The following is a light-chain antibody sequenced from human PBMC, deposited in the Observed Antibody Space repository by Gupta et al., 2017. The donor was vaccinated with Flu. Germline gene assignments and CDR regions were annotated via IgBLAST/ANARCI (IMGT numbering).Light chain of an antibody. J-gene: IGKJ2*03. CDR3: QQYGSSPYS. V-gene: IGKV3-20*01. CDR1: QSVTRSY. CDR2: GAS. Sequence: PGERATLSCRASQSVTRSYVAWHQQKPGQAPRLLIFGASTRATGIPDRFSGSGSGADFTLTITRLEPEDFAVYYCQQYGSSPYSFGQGTKLEIK.